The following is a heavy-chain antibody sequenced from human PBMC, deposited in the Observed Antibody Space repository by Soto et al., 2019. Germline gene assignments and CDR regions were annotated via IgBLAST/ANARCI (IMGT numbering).Heavy chain of an antibody. J-gene: IGHJ6*03. Sequence: PGGSLRLSCAASGFTFSDYYMSWIRQAPGKGLEWVSYISSSGGTIYYADSVKGRFTISRDNSKNTLYLQMNSLRPEDTAVYYCARDYCSSTSCYDYYYYMDVWGKGTTVTVSS. CDR1: GFTFSDYY. CDR3: ARDYCSSTSCYDYYYYMDV. V-gene: IGHV3-11*04. D-gene: IGHD2-2*01. CDR2: ISSSGGTI.